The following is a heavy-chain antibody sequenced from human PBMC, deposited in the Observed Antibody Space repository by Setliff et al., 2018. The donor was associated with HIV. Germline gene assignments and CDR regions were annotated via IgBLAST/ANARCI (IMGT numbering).Heavy chain of an antibody. D-gene: IGHD2-15*01. CDR1: GGSIITSSYY. Sequence: SETLSLTCTVSGGSIITSSYYWGWIRQPPGKGLEWIASIYYGGGTYYNPSLKSRVTISVDTSKNQFSLKLTSVTAADTSVYYCARQGYCSSGRCLYYFGYWGQGTLVTVSS. CDR2: IYYGGGT. V-gene: IGHV4-39*01. CDR3: ARQGYCSSGRCLYYFGY. J-gene: IGHJ4*02.